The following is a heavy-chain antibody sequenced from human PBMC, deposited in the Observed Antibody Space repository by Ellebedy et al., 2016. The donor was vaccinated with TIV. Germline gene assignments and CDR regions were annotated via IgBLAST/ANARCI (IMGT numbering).Heavy chain of an antibody. CDR1: GFTFSNYG. CDR2: ILYDGNNK. Sequence: GESLKISCAASGFTFSNYGMHWVRQAPGKGLEWVASILYDGNNKYFLDSVKGRFTISRDNSRNTLDLQMNSLRPDDTAVYYCAKGHYSDSALLHYWGQGTLVTVSS. CDR3: AKGHYSDSALLHY. D-gene: IGHD4-11*01. V-gene: IGHV3-30*18. J-gene: IGHJ4*02.